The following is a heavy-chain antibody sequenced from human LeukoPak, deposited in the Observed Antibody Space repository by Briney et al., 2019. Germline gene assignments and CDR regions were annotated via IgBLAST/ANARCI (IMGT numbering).Heavy chain of an antibody. CDR2: INHSGST. D-gene: IGHD3-10*01. V-gene: IGHV4-34*01. CDR1: GGSFSGYY. J-gene: IGHJ6*03. Sequence: PSETLSLTCAVYGGSFSGYYWSWIRQPPGKGLEWIGEINHSGSTNYNPSLKSRVTISVDTSKNQFSLKLSSVTAADTAVYYCARSKGTYYYYMDVWGKGTTVTVSS. CDR3: ARSKGTYYYYMDV.